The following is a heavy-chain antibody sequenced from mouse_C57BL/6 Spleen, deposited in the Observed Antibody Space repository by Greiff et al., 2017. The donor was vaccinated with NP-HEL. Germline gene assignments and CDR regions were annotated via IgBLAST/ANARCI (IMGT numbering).Heavy chain of an antibody. V-gene: IGHV14-3*01. D-gene: IGHD3-2*02. CDR1: GFNIKNTY. CDR3: ASPVDSSNFPYYYAMDY. CDR2: IDPANGNT. J-gene: IGHJ4*01. Sequence: EVQLQQSVAELVRPGASVKLSCTASGFNIKNTYMHWVKQRPEQGLEWIGRIDPANGNTKYAPKFQGKATITADTSSNTAYLQLSSLTSEDTAIYYCASPVDSSNFPYYYAMDYWGQGTSGTVSS.